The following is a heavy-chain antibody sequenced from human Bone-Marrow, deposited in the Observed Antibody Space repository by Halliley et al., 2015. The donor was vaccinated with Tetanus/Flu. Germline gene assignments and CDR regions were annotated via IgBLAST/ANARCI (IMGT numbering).Heavy chain of an antibody. J-gene: IGHJ4*02. V-gene: IGHV3-23*01. CDR2: SGGGGTT. Sequence: SGGGGTTYYADSVKGRFTISRDNSKNTLYLQMNSRRAEDTAVYYCAKAPRPSIPIPTSWGQGTLVTVSS. CDR3: AKAPRPSIPIPTS. D-gene: IGHD3-3*01.